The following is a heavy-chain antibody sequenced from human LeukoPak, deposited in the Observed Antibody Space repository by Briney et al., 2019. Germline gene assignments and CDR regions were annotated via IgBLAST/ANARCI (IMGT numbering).Heavy chain of an antibody. Sequence: ASVKVSCKASGGTFSSYAISWVRQAPGQGLEWMGWISAYNGNTNYAQKLQGRVTMTTDTSTSTAYMELRSLRSDDTAVYYCAREADSGYDWTDYWSQGTLVTVSS. J-gene: IGHJ4*02. D-gene: IGHD5-12*01. CDR1: GGTFSSYA. CDR2: ISAYNGNT. CDR3: AREADSGYDWTDY. V-gene: IGHV1-18*01.